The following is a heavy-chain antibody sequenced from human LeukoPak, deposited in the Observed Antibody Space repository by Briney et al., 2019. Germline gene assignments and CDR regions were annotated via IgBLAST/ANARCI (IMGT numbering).Heavy chain of an antibody. Sequence: GGTLRLSCAASGFTFSSHGMNWVRQAPGKGLEWVSGISPNGVITYYADSVKGRFTISRDNSKGTAYLQMNSLRPEDTAVYYCAKDDAWLQYGNWGRGTLVTVSS. D-gene: IGHD5-24*01. J-gene: IGHJ4*02. V-gene: IGHV3-23*01. CDR3: AKDDAWLQYGN. CDR1: GFTFSSHG. CDR2: ISPNGVIT.